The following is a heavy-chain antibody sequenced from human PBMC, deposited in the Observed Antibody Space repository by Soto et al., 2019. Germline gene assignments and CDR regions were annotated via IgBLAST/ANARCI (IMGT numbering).Heavy chain of an antibody. CDR3: ARDWSIAARRTNWFDP. CDR2: INPSGGST. D-gene: IGHD6-6*01. CDR1: GYTFTSYY. V-gene: IGHV1-46*03. J-gene: IGHJ5*02. Sequence: ASVKVSCKASGYTFTSYYMHWVRQAPGQGLEWMGIINPSGGSTSYAQKFQGRVTMTRDTSTSTVYMELSSLRSEDTAVYYCARDWSIAARRTNWFDPWGQGTLVTVS.